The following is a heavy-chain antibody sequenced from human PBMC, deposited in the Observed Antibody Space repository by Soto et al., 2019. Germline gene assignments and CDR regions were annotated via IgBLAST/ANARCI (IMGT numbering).Heavy chain of an antibody. J-gene: IGHJ4*02. V-gene: IGHV4-39*01. CDR3: ARHGFNSMADIDY. D-gene: IGHD1-20*01. Sequence: SETLSLTCTVSGGSISSSSYYWGWIRQPPGKGLEWIGSIYYSGSTYYNPSLKSRVTISVDTSKNQFSLKLSSVTAADTAVYYCARHGFNSMADIDYWGQGTLVTVSS. CDR2: IYYSGST. CDR1: GGSISSSSYY.